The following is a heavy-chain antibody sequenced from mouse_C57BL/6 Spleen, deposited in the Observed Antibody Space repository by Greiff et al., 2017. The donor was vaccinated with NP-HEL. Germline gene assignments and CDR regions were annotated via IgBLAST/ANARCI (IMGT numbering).Heavy chain of an antibody. CDR3: ARLEAGDDFPCFDY. D-gene: IGHD2-4*01. Sequence: VQRVESGAELVKPGASVKLSCKASGYTFTEYTIHWVKQRSGQGLEWIGWFYPGSGSIKYNEKFKDKATLTADKSSSTVYMELSRLTSEDSAVYFCARLEAGDDFPCFDYWGQGTTLTVSS. CDR1: GYTFTEYT. V-gene: IGHV1-62-2*01. J-gene: IGHJ2*01. CDR2: FYPGSGSI.